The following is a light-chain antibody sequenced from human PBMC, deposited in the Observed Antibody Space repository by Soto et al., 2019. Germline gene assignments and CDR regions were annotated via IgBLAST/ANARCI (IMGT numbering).Light chain of an antibody. CDR3: QQYGSSPYT. J-gene: IGKJ2*01. V-gene: IGKV3-20*01. CDR1: QSVSRSY. CDR2: ATS. Sequence: EIVLTQSPGTLSLSPGERATLSCRASQSVSRSYLAWYQQNPGQPPSLLIYATSSRATGIPDRFSGSGSGTDFTLTFSRLEPEDFAVYYSQQYGSSPYTFGQGTKLEIK.